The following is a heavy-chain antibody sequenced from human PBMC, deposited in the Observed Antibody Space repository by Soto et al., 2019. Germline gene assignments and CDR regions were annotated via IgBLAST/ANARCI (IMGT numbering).Heavy chain of an antibody. Sequence: QLQLQESGPGLVKPSETLSLTCTVSGGSISSSNYYWGWIRQPPGKGLEWIGSIYYSGSTYYNPSLKSRVTISVDTSKTQLSLKLSSVTAADTAMYYCARGGYCSGASCAYMGHYYYYGMDVWGQGTTVTVSS. V-gene: IGHV4-39*01. D-gene: IGHD2-15*01. J-gene: IGHJ6*02. CDR2: IYYSGST. CDR1: GGSISSSNYY. CDR3: ARGGYCSGASCAYMGHYYYYGMDV.